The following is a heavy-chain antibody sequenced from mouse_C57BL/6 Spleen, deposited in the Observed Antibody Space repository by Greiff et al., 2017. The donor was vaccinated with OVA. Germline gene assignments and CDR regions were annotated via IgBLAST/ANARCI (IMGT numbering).Heavy chain of an antibody. Sequence: EVHLVESGGGLVKPGGSLKLSCAASGFTFSSYAMSWVRQTPEKRLEWVATISDGGSYTYYPDNVKGRFTISRDNAKNNLYLQMSHLKSEDTAMYYCARERITTVVATHYYAMDYWGQGTSVTVSS. CDR3: ARERITTVVATHYYAMDY. CDR2: ISDGGSYT. CDR1: GFTFSSYA. J-gene: IGHJ4*01. V-gene: IGHV5-4*01. D-gene: IGHD1-1*01.